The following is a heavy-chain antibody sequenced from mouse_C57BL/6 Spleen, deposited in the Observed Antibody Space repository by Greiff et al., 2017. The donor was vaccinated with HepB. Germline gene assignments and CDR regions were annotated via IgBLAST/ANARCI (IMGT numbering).Heavy chain of an antibody. J-gene: IGHJ4*01. Sequence: EVKVVESGGDLVKPGGSLKLSCAASGFTFSSYGMSWVRQTPDKRLEWVATISSGGSYTYYPDSVKGRFTISRDNAKNTLYLQMSSLKSEDTAMYYCARLEGGAMDYWGQGTSVTVSS. CDR2: ISSGGSYT. CDR1: GFTFSSYG. V-gene: IGHV5-6*01. CDR3: ARLEGGAMDY.